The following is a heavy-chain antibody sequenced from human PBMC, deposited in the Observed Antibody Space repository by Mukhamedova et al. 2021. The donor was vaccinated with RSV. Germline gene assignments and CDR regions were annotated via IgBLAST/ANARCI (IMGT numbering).Heavy chain of an antibody. CDR2: FDPEDGET. V-gene: IGHV1-24*01. CDR3: ATDSPPPVYGGITGDYYYYYMDV. Sequence: GLEWMGGFDPEDGETIYAQKFQGRVTMTEDTSTDTAYMELSSLRSEDTAVYYCATDSPPPVYGGITGDYYYYYMDVWGKRTTVTV. J-gene: IGHJ6*03. D-gene: IGHD4-23*01.